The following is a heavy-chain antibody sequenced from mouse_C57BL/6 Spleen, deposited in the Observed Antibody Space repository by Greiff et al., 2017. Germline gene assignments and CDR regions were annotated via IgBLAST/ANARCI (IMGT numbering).Heavy chain of an antibody. J-gene: IGHJ2*01. CDR3: AREDYGSSFDY. D-gene: IGHD1-1*01. CDR1: TSYW. Sequence: VQLQQSGTELVKPGASVKLSFTSYWMHWVKQRPGQGLAWIGNINPSNGGTNYNEKFKSKATLTVDKSSSTAYMQLSSLTSEDSAVYYCAREDYGSSFDYWGQGTTLTVSS. CDR2: INPSNGGT. V-gene: IGHV1-53*01.